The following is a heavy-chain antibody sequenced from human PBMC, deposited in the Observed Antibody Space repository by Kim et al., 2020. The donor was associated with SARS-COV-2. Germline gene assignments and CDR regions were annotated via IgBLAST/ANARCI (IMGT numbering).Heavy chain of an antibody. D-gene: IGHD3-10*01. Sequence: SETLSLTCTVSGGSISSYYWSWIRQPPGKGLEWIGYIYYSGSTNYNPSLKSRVTISVDTSKNQFSLKLSSVTAADTAVYYCARAYYGSGSYYGRWFDPWGQGTLVTVSS. CDR2: IYYSGST. CDR3: ARAYYGSGSYYGRWFDP. J-gene: IGHJ5*02. V-gene: IGHV4-59*13. CDR1: GGSISSYY.